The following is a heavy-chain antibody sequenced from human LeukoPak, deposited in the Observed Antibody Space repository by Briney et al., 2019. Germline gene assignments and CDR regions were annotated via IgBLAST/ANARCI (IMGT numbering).Heavy chain of an antibody. V-gene: IGHV3-48*04. CDR3: ARSHQRVGIEDY. D-gene: IGHD1-26*01. CDR1: GFTFNSFG. J-gene: IGHJ4*02. CDR2: ISSSSSTI. Sequence: GGSLRLSCAASGFTFNSFGMSWVRQAPGKGLEWLSYISSSSSTIYYADSVRGRFTISRDDAKNSLYLQINSLRADDTAVYYCARSHQRVGIEDYWGQGTLVTVSS.